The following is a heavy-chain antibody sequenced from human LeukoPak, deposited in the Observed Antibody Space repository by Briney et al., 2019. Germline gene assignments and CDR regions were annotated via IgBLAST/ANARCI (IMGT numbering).Heavy chain of an antibody. J-gene: IGHJ6*03. CDR1: GFTFNDYG. D-gene: IGHD2-8*01. CDR2: INWNGGST. CDR3: ARGGGARRIVLMVYAHYGSRHMDV. V-gene: IGHV3-20*04. Sequence: GGSLRLSCAASGFTFNDYGMSWVRQAPRKGLEWVSGINWNGGSTGYADSVKGRFTISRDNAKNSLYLQMNSLRAEDTAVYYCARGGGARRIVLMVYAHYGSRHMDVWGKGTTVTVSS.